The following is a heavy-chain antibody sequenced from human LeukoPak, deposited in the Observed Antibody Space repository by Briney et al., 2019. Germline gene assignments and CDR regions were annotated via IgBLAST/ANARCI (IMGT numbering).Heavy chain of an antibody. CDR1: GVTFSSYD. CDR3: ARDRPAPHFDWLLSDYYYYGMDV. CDR2: ISSSGSTI. V-gene: IGHV3-48*03. Sequence: GGSLRLSCAASGVTFSSYDRNWVRQAPGKGLEWVSYISSSGSTIYYADSVKGRFTISRDNVKNSLYLQMNSLRAEDTAVYYCARDRPAPHFDWLLSDYYYYGMDVWGQGTTVTVSS. J-gene: IGHJ6*02. D-gene: IGHD3-9*01.